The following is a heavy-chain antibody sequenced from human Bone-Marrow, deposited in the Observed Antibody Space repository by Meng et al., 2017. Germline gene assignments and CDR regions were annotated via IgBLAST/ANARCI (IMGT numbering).Heavy chain of an antibody. CDR2: IYHTGST. V-gene: IGHV4-4*02. Sequence: QVQLQESGPGLVKPSWTLSLTCTVSGGSISGSSWWTWVRQPPGKGLEWIGEIYHTGSTNYNPSLKSRVTVSIDTSRNQFSLWLTSVTAADTAVYYCVRSSAWVRTGFDPWGQGTLVTVSS. CDR1: GGSISGSSW. J-gene: IGHJ5*02. D-gene: IGHD6-19*01. CDR3: VRSSAWVRTGFDP.